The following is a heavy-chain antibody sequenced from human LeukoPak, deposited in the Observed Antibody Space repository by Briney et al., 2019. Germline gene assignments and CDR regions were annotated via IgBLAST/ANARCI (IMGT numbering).Heavy chain of an antibody. CDR3: AKHGDYGDHEHFDY. D-gene: IGHD4-17*01. CDR1: GFTFSSYA. V-gene: IGHV3-23*01. CDR2: ISGSGGST. Sequence: GGSLRLSCAASGFTFSSYAMSWVRQAPGEGLEWVSAISGSGGSTYYADSVKGRFTISRDNSKNTLYLQMNSLRAEDTAVYYCAKHGDYGDHEHFDYWGQGTLVTVSS. J-gene: IGHJ4*02.